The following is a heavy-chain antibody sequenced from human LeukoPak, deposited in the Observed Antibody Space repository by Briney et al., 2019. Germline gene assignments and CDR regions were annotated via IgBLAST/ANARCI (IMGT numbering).Heavy chain of an antibody. CDR3: ARATLRDPYYYDSSGYYSYYFDY. CDR1: GYTFTSYG. V-gene: IGHV1-18*01. J-gene: IGHJ4*02. Sequence: AASVKVSCKASGYTFTSYGISWVRQAPGQGLEWMGWISAYNGNTNYAQKLQGRVTMTTDTSTSTAYMELRSLRSDDTAVYYCARATLRDPYYYDSSGYYSYYFDYWGQGTLVTVSS. CDR2: ISAYNGNT. D-gene: IGHD3-22*01.